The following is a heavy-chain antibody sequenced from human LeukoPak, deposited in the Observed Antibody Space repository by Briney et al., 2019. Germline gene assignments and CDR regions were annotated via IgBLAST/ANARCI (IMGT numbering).Heavy chain of an antibody. CDR2: INGDGSST. V-gene: IGHV3-74*01. D-gene: IGHD2-2*01. J-gene: IGHJ6*02. CDR3: AFAFYCSSTSCYRSWDAMDV. CDR1: GFTCNNYW. Sequence: GGSLRLSCAASGFTCNNYWMHWVRQVPGEGLVWVSRINGDGSSTSYADSVKGRFTISRDNAKNTLFLQMNSLRAEDTAVYYCAFAFYCSSTSCYRSWDAMDVWGQGTTVSVSS.